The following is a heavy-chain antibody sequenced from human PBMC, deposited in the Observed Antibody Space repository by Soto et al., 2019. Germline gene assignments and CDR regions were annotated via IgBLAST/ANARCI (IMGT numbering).Heavy chain of an antibody. CDR2: IWYDGSNK. V-gene: IGHV3-33*01. J-gene: IGHJ4*02. CDR3: ARDRRGRSIDY. CDR1: GFTFSSYG. D-gene: IGHD3-10*01. Sequence: QVQLVESGGGVVQPGRSLRLSCAASGFTFSSYGRHWVRQAPGKGLEWVAVIWYDGSNKYYADSVKGRFTISRDNSKNTLYLQMNSLRAEDTAVYYCARDRRGRSIDYWGQGTLVTVSS.